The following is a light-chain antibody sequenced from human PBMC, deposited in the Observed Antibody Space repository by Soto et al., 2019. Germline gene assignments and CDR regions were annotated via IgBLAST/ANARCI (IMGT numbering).Light chain of an antibody. Sequence: ELVLTQSPVTLSLSPGERATLSCRASQSVSSNFLSWYQEKPGQAPRLLIYGASSRATGIPDRFSGSGSGTDFTLTISRLEPEDFAIYYCQKYGGSPPWTFGRGTKVDI. J-gene: IGKJ1*01. CDR2: GAS. CDR3: QKYGGSPPWT. V-gene: IGKV3-20*01. CDR1: QSVSSNF.